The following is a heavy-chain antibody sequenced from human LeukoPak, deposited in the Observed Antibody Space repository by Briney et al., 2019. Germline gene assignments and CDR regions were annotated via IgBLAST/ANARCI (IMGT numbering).Heavy chain of an antibody. V-gene: IGHV3-7*01. CDR1: GLTLGNYW. J-gene: IGHJ4*02. CDR2: INLDGGDK. CDR3: ARDYDYSLDY. D-gene: IGHD4/OR15-4a*01. Sequence: GVSLRLSCAASGLTLGNYWMSWVRQAPGKGLEWVANINLDGGDKSYVGSVKGRFTISRDNAKNSLYLQMNSLGAEDTAVYYCARDYDYSLDYWGQGTLVTASS.